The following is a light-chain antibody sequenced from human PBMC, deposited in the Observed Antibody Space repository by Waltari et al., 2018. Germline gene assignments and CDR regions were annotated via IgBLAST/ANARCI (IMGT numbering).Light chain of an antibody. CDR1: SPNIGSNT. Sequence: QSVLTQPPSASGTPGQRVTISCSGSSPNIGSNTVNWYQQLPGTAPKLLNYSNNQRPSGVPDRFSGSKSGTSASLAISGLQSEDEADYYCAAWDDSLNGYVFGTGTKVTVL. CDR2: SNN. J-gene: IGLJ1*01. CDR3: AAWDDSLNGYV. V-gene: IGLV1-44*01.